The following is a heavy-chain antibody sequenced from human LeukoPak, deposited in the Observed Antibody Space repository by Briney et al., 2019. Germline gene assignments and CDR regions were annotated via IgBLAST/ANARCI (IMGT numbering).Heavy chain of an antibody. Sequence: AGGSLRLSCAASGFTFSSYWMSWVRQAPGKGLEWVANIKQDGSEKYYVDSVKGRFTISRDNAKNSLYLQMNSLRAEDTAVYYCARERVGATLFLGDAFDIWGQGTMVTVSS. CDR1: GFTFSSYW. CDR2: IKQDGSEK. V-gene: IGHV3-7*01. D-gene: IGHD1-26*01. CDR3: ARERVGATLFLGDAFDI. J-gene: IGHJ3*02.